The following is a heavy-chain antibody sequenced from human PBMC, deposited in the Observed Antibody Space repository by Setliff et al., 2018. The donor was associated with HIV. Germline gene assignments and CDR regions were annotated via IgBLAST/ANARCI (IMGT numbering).Heavy chain of an antibody. V-gene: IGHV4-4*07. Sequence: SETLSLTCTVSNVSINSYYWSWIRQPAGRALEWIGRIYSSGSTNYNPSLKSRVKMSLDTSKNQFSLKLSSVTAADTAVYYCARQVVGATCNWFDPWGQGTMVTVSS. D-gene: IGHD1-26*01. CDR3: ARQVVGATCNWFDP. CDR2: IYSSGST. J-gene: IGHJ5*02. CDR1: NVSINSYY.